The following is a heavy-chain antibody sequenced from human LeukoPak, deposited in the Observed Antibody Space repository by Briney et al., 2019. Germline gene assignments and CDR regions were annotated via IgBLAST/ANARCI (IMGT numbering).Heavy chain of an antibody. CDR3: ARHYYGDYLFDI. Sequence: GGSLRLSCAASGFTFSDYYMSWIRQAPRKGLEWVSYISSSGSTIYYADSVKGRYTISRDNAKNSLYLQMNSLRAEDTAVYYCARHYYGDYLFDIWGQGTMVTVSS. J-gene: IGHJ3*02. CDR2: ISSSGSTI. V-gene: IGHV3-11*04. CDR1: GFTFSDYY. D-gene: IGHD4-17*01.